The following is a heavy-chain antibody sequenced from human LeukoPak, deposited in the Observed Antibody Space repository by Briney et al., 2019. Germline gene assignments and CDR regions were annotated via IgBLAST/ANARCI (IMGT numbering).Heavy chain of an antibody. V-gene: IGHV4-39*01. J-gene: IGHJ3*02. CDR3: ARWVLDSSGYTLRDAFDI. CDR2: IYYSGST. D-gene: IGHD3-22*01. CDR1: GGSISSSSYY. Sequence: SETLSLTCTVSGGSISSSSYYWGWIRQPPGKGLEWIGSIYYSGSTYYNPSLKSRATISVDTSKNQFSLKLSSVTAADTAVYYCARWVLDSSGYTLRDAFDIWGQGTMVTVSS.